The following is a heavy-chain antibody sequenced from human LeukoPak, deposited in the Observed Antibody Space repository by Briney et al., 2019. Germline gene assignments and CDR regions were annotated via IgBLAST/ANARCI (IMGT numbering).Heavy chain of an antibody. CDR2: ISSSSSTI. D-gene: IGHD2-15*01. J-gene: IGHJ6*03. CDR1: GGSISSSS. CDR3: ARVSEGATYCSGGSCYWHYYYMDV. Sequence: PSETLSLTCTVSGGSISSSSYYWGWIRQPPGKGLEWVSYISSSSSTIYYADSVKGRFTISRDNAKNSLYLQMNSLRAEDTAVYYCARVSEGATYCSGGSCYWHYYYMDVWGKGTTVTVSS. V-gene: IGHV3-48*01.